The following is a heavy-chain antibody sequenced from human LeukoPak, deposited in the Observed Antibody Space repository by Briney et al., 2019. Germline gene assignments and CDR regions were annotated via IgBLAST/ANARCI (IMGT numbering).Heavy chain of an antibody. CDR1: GFTFSSYA. Sequence: GGSLRLSCAASGFTFSSYAMSWVRQATGKGLEWVSAISGSGGSTYYADSVKGRFTISSDNSKNTLYLQMNSLRAEDTAVYYCAKPERGYLLYYYMDVWGKGTTVTVSS. V-gene: IGHV3-23*01. CDR2: ISGSGGST. D-gene: IGHD3-3*01. CDR3: AKPERGYLLYYYMDV. J-gene: IGHJ6*03.